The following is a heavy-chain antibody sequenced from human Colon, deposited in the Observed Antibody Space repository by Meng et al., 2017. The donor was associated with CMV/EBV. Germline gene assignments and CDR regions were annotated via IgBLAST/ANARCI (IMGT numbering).Heavy chain of an antibody. Sequence: SGFSFNSYSINWVRQAPGKGLDWVSSISSSSAYIHYADSVKGRFTISGDNAKNSVFPQMNSLRAEDTAVYYRARAPPYSDNWFGPDYWGQGTLVTVSS. CDR3: ARAPPYSDNWFGPDY. V-gene: IGHV3-21*01. CDR2: ISSSSAYI. CDR1: GFSFNSYS. J-gene: IGHJ4*02. D-gene: IGHD3-10*01.